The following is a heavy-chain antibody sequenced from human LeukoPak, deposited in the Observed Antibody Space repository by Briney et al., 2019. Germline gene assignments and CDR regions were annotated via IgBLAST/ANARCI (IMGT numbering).Heavy chain of an antibody. V-gene: IGHV3-48*01. D-gene: IGHD3-10*01. CDR1: GFTFSSYS. CDR3: ARAGFGRYGHDV. Sequence: GGSLRLSCAASGFTFSSYSMNWVRQAPGKGLDWVSYVDSSSKTIYYADSVQGRFTISRDNAKNPLYLQMSSLRAEDTAVYYCARAGFGRYGHDVWGRGTTVTVSS. J-gene: IGHJ6*02. CDR2: VDSSSKTI.